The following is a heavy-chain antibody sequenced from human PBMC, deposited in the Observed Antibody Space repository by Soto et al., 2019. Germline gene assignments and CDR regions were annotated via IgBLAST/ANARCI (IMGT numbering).Heavy chain of an antibody. D-gene: IGHD6-13*01. J-gene: IGHJ6*02. V-gene: IGHV1-18*04. CDR3: ARRAQPSSGWYRYYYYYGMDV. CDR1: GYTFTSYG. Sequence: GASVKVSCKASGYTFTSYGISWVRQAPGQGLEWMGWISAYNGNTNYAQKLQGRVTMTTDTSTSTAYMELRSQRSDDTAVYYCARRAQPSSGWYRYYYYYGMDVWGQGTTVTVSS. CDR2: ISAYNGNT.